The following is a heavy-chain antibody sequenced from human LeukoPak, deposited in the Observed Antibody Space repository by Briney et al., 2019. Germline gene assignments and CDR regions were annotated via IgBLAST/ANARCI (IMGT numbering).Heavy chain of an antibody. Sequence: ASETLFLTCTVSGVSISSYYWSWIRQPAGKGLEWIGRIYTSGSTNYNPSLKSRITISVDTSKNQFSLKLSPVTAADTAVYYCARAVIVGATPDYWGQGTLVTVSS. CDR1: GVSISSYY. CDR3: ARAVIVGATPDY. V-gene: IGHV4-4*07. CDR2: IYTSGST. J-gene: IGHJ4*02. D-gene: IGHD1-26*01.